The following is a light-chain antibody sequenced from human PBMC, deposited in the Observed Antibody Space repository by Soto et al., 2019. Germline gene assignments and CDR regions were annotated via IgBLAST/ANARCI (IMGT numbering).Light chain of an antibody. CDR3: ASHAGSNNVV. V-gene: IGLV2-8*01. Sequence: QSALTQPPSASGSPGQSVTISCTGTSSDVGAYDYVSWYQQHPGKAPKLIIYEVIKRPSGVPDRFSGSKSGNTASLTVSGLQSEDEAYYYCASHAGSNNVVFGGGTKVTVL. CDR1: SSDVGAYDY. J-gene: IGLJ2*01. CDR2: EVI.